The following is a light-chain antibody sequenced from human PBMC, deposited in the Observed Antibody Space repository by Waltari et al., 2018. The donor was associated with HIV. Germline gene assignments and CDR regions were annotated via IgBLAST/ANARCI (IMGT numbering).Light chain of an antibody. CDR2: QDS. CDR1: NLVDKY. V-gene: IGLV3-1*01. J-gene: IGLJ2*01. CDR3: QAWDSSTAV. Sequence: SYELTQPPSVSVSPGQTASIPCSGDNLVDKYACWYQQKPGQSPVLVIYQDSKRPSGIPERFSGSNSGNTATLTISGTQAMDEADYYCQAWDSSTAVFGGGTKLTVL.